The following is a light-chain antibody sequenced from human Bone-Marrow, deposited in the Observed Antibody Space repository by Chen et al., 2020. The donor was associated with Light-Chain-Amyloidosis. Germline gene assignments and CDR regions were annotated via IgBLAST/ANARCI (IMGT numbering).Light chain of an antibody. V-gene: IGKV3-20*01. Sequence: VLTQSPGPLSLSPGKGANLSCRASQTISSNYLTWSQQKIGQAPRLLIYGSSSRATGIPDRFNGSGSGTDFTLNINRLEPEDVAMYYCQQYGTSPLTFGGGTKVEIK. CDR2: GSS. J-gene: IGKJ4*01. CDR1: QTISSNY. CDR3: QQYGTSPLT.